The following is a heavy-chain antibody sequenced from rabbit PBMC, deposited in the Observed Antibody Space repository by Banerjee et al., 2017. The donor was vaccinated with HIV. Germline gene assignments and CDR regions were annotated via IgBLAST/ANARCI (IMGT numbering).Heavy chain of an antibody. Sequence: QEQLVESGGGLVKPGASLTLTCTASGFSFSSGYDMCWVRQAPGKGLEWIACIWTGRSGTTYYASWAKGRFTISKTSSTTVTLQMTSLTAADTATYFCAGCYPAISYYSPTRLDLWGPGTLVTVS. D-gene: IGHD8-1*01. CDR3: AGCYPAISYYSPTRLDL. J-gene: IGHJ3*01. CDR2: IWTGRSGTT. CDR1: GFSFSSGYD. V-gene: IGHV1S45*01.